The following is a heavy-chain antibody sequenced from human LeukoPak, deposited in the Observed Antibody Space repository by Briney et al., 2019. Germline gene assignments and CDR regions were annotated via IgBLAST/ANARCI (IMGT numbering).Heavy chain of an antibody. Sequence: GGTLRLCPAASGFSFSSYAISWVSPAPEKGLEWVSSISGGGDNTYYAESVKGRFTISRDNSKNALFLQMNSLRAEDTAVFYCAKRSGYTTGWFFDFWGQGTLVTVSS. CDR2: ISGGGDNT. CDR3: AKRSGYTTGWFFDF. D-gene: IGHD6-19*01. V-gene: IGHV3-23*01. J-gene: IGHJ4*02. CDR1: GFSFSSYA.